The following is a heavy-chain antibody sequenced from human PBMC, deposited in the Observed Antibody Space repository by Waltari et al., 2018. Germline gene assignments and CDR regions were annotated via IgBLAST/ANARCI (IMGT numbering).Heavy chain of an antibody. J-gene: IGHJ5*02. Sequence: QVQLEESGPGLVKPSETLSLTCAVSGYSISNGYYWGWIRQPPGKGLEWIGTVYYSGSTYHYPSIKSRVTKSVDTSKTQFSLKLRAVTAADTAVYYCARVVGATSRNWFDPWGQGTLVTVSS. CDR1: GYSISNGYY. V-gene: IGHV4-38-2*01. CDR3: ARVVGATSRNWFDP. CDR2: VYYSGST. D-gene: IGHD1-26*01.